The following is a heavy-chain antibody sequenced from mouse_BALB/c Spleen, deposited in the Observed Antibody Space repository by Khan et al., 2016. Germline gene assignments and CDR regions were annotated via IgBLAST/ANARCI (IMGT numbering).Heavy chain of an antibody. J-gene: IGHJ3*01. CDR2: ISSGSSSI. D-gene: IGHD2-4*01. Sequence: EVELVESGGGLVQPGGSRKLSCAASGFTFSSFGMHWVRQAPEKGLEWVAYISSGSSSIYYADTVKGRFTISRDNPKNTLFLQMTSLRSEDTAMYYCLKNYYDHTSWFPNWGQGTLVTVSA. CDR3: LKNYYDHTSWFPN. CDR1: GFTFSSFG. V-gene: IGHV5-17*02.